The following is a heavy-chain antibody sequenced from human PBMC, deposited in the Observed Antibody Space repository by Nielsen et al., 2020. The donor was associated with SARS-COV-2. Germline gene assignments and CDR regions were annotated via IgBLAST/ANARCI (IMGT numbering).Heavy chain of an antibody. Sequence: VRQMPGKGLEWMGRIIPILGIANYAQKFQGRVTITADKSTSTAYMELSSLRSEDTAVYYCARAGSGSSPYYYYYYGMDVWGQGTTVTVSS. J-gene: IGHJ6*02. V-gene: IGHV1-69*04. D-gene: IGHD3-10*01. CDR2: IIPILGIA. CDR3: ARAGSGSSPYYYYYYGMDV.